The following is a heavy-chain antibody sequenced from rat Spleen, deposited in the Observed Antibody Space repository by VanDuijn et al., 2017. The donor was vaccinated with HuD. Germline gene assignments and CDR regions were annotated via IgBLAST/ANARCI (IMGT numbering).Heavy chain of an antibody. J-gene: IGHJ2*01. D-gene: IGHD1-9*01. V-gene: IGHV5-29*01. CDR1: GFTFSSYW. Sequence: EVHLVESGGGLVQPGRSLKLSCVASGFTFSSYWMYWVRQAPTKGLEWVATISYGDSSGHSSTYYRDSVKGRFTISRDNAKSTLSLQMDSLRSDDTATYYCARRHYGYTDYFDYWGQGVMVTVSS. CDR3: ARRHYGYTDYFDY. CDR2: ISYGDSSGHSST.